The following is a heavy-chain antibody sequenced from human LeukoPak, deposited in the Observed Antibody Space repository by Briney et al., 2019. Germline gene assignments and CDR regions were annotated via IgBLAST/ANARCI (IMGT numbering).Heavy chain of an antibody. Sequence: GGSLRLSCAASGFTFSGSAMHWVRQASGKGLEWVGRIRSKANSYATAYAASVKGRFTISRDDSKNTAYLQMNSLKTEDTAVYYCTAYMVRGVLVSRNWFDPWGQGTLVTVSS. D-gene: IGHD3-10*01. J-gene: IGHJ5*02. V-gene: IGHV3-73*01. CDR2: IRSKANSYAT. CDR3: TAYMVRGVLVSRNWFDP. CDR1: GFTFSGSA.